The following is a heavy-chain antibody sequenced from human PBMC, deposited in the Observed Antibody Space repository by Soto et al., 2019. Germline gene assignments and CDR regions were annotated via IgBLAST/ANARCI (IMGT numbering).Heavy chain of an antibody. Sequence: GGSLRLSCAASGSTFSGSAMHWVRQASGKGLEWVGRIRSKANSYATAYAASVKGRFTISRDGSKNTAYLQMNSLKTEDTAVYYCTRNPGSGSYYDYFDYWGQGTLVTVSS. J-gene: IGHJ4*02. V-gene: IGHV3-73*01. CDR3: TRNPGSGSYYDYFDY. D-gene: IGHD1-26*01. CDR2: IRSKANSYAT. CDR1: GSTFSGSA.